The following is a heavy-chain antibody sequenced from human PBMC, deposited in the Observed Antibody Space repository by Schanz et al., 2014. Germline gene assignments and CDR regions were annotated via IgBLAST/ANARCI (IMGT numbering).Heavy chain of an antibody. J-gene: IGHJ4*02. CDR3: ARLWGGWRIPDY. D-gene: IGHD6-19*01. CDR2: IYYSGST. CDR1: GDSISSTSYY. Sequence: QLQMQESGPGLVKPSETLSLTCSVSGDSISSTSYYWGWIRQPPGKGLEWIGSIYYSGSTYYNAARKMRVPLPVDTSKNQSPRNLNSVTAADSAVYYCARLWGGWRIPDYWGQGTLVTVSS. V-gene: IGHV4-39*01.